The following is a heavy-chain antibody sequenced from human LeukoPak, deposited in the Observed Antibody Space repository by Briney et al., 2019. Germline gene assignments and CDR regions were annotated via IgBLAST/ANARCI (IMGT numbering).Heavy chain of an antibody. CDR3: AREGRIAAAVIIY. J-gene: IGHJ4*02. V-gene: IGHV4-38-2*02. Sequence: SETLSLTCTVSGYSISSGYYWGWIRQPPGKGLEWIGSIYHSGSTYYNPSLKSRVTISVDTSKNQFSLKLSSVTAADTAVYYCAREGRIAAAVIIYWGQGTLVTVSS. CDR2: IYHSGST. CDR1: GYSISSGYY. D-gene: IGHD6-13*01.